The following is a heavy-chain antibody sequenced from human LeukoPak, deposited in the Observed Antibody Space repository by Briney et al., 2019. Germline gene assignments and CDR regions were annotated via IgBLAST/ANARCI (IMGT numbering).Heavy chain of an antibody. CDR1: GYTFTSYY. CDR3: ARDKSGHYYDSSGLLDY. D-gene: IGHD3-22*01. Sequence: GASVKVSYKASGYTFTSYYMHWVRQAPGQGLEWMGIINPSGGSTSYAQKFQGRVTMTRDTSTSTVYMELSSLRSEDTAVYYCARDKSGHYYDSSGLLDYWGQGTLVTVSS. J-gene: IGHJ4*02. V-gene: IGHV1-46*01. CDR2: INPSGGST.